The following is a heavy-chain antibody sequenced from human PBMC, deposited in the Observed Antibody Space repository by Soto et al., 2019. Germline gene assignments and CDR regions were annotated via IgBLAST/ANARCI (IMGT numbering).Heavy chain of an antibody. CDR1: GYTFTGYY. CDR2: INPNSGGT. Sequence: GESLKISCKASGYTFTGYYMHWVRQAPGQGLEWMGWINPNSGGTNYAQKFQGWVTMTRDTSISTAYMELSRLRSDDTAVYYCAREYYDSSGYYGGYYYYYGMDVWGQGTTVTVSS. V-gene: IGHV1-2*04. D-gene: IGHD3-22*01. CDR3: AREYYDSSGYYGGYYYYYGMDV. J-gene: IGHJ6*02.